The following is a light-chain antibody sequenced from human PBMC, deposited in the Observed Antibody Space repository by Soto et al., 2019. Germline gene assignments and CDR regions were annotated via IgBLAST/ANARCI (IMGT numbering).Light chain of an antibody. Sequence: DIQMTQSPSTLSASVGDRVPITCRASQDISSYLGWYQQKPGEAPKLLIYGASTLQSGVPSRFSGSGSGTEFTLTISSLQPEDFASYYCQQLNSYLFTFGQGTRLEIK. CDR1: QDISSY. V-gene: IGKV1-9*01. CDR2: GAS. J-gene: IGKJ5*01. CDR3: QQLNSYLFT.